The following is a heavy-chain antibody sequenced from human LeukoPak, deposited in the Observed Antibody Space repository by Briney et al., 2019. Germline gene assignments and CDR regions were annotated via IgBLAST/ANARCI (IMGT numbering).Heavy chain of an antibody. Sequence: GGSLRLSCAASGFTFSSYSMNWVRQAPGKGLEWVSTISGSGSATYNAGSVKGRFTTSRDNSNNTLYLQMNSLRAEDTAVYYCAKTEAPAAIRAGSDYWGQGTLVTVSS. CDR1: GFTFSSYS. J-gene: IGHJ4*02. CDR3: AKTEAPAAIRAGSDY. V-gene: IGHV3-23*01. D-gene: IGHD2-2*02. CDR2: ISGSGSAT.